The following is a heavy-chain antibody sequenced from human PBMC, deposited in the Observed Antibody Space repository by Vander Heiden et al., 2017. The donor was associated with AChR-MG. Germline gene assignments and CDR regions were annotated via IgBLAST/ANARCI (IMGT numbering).Heavy chain of an antibody. CDR2: IYPGDSDT. J-gene: IGHJ3*02. D-gene: IGHD3-22*01. CDR3: ARGGGDSSGYYYAAGAFDI. V-gene: IGHV5-51*01. Sequence: EVQLVQSRAEVKKPGASLKISGKGSGYSFTSSWMGWVRQMPGKGLECMGIIYPGDSDTRYSPAFQGKVTISADKSTSTAYLQWSSLKASDTAMYYWARGGGDSSGYYYAAGAFDIGGQGTMVTVSS. CDR1: GYSFTSSW.